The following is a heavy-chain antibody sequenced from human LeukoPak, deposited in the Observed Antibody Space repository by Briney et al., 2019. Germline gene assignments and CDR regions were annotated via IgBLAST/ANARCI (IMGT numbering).Heavy chain of an antibody. V-gene: IGHV1-46*01. CDR1: GYTFTSYY. CDR2: INPSGGST. Sequence: ASVKVSCKASGYTFTSYYMHWVRQAPGQGLEWMGIINPSGGSTSYAQRFQGRVTMTRDTSTSTVYMELSSLRSEDTAVYYCARGPYDSSGYYLGYFDYWGQGTLVTVSS. J-gene: IGHJ4*02. D-gene: IGHD3-22*01. CDR3: ARGPYDSSGYYLGYFDY.